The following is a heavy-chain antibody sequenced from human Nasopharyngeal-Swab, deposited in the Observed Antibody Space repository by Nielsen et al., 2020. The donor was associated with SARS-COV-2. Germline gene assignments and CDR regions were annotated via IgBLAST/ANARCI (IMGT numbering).Heavy chain of an antibody. D-gene: IGHD6-13*01. J-gene: IGHJ4*02. Sequence: WIRQPPGKGLEWIGEIYHSGSTNYNPSLKSRVTISVDKSKNQFSLKLSSVTAADTAVYYCARGDGSSSWPNFDYWGQGTLVTVSS. V-gene: IGHV4-4*02. CDR2: IYHSGST. CDR3: ARGDGSSSWPNFDY.